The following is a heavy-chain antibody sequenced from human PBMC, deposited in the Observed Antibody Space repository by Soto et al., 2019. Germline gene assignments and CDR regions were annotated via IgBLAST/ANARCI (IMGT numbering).Heavy chain of an antibody. Sequence: SLRLSFAASGFTFSSYGMHWVLQAPGKGLEWVAVISYDGSNKYYADSVKGRFTISRDNSKNTLYLQMNSLRAEDTAVYYCAKAPGLVVVYYFDYWGQGTLVTVSS. V-gene: IGHV3-30*18. J-gene: IGHJ4*02. CDR3: AKAPGLVVVYYFDY. CDR1: GFTFSSYG. D-gene: IGHD3-22*01. CDR2: ISYDGSNK.